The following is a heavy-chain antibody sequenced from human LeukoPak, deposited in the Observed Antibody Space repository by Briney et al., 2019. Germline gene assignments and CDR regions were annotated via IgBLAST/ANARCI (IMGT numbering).Heavy chain of an antibody. D-gene: IGHD4-17*01. J-gene: IGHJ3*02. CDR1: GFTVSSNY. V-gene: IGHV3-66*01. CDR2: IYSGGST. Sequence: GGSLRLSCAASGFTVSSNYMSWVRQAPGKGLEWVSVIYSGGSTYYADSVKGRFTISRDNSKNTLYLQMNSLRAEDTAVYYCAREIVTVTTTLDAFDIWGQGTMVTVSS. CDR3: AREIVTVTTTLDAFDI.